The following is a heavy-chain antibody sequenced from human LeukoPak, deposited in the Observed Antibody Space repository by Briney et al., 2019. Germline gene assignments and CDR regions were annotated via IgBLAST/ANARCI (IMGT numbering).Heavy chain of an antibody. CDR1: GGSISSSSYY. Sequence: PSETLSLTCTVSGGSISSSSYYWGWIRQPPGKGLEWIGSIYYSGSTYYNPSLKSRVTISVDTSKNQFSLKLSSVTAADTAVYYCARHTWGYGSDYWGQGTLVTVSS. J-gene: IGHJ4*02. CDR2: IYYSGST. CDR3: ARHTWGYGSDY. V-gene: IGHV4-39*01. D-gene: IGHD3-16*01.